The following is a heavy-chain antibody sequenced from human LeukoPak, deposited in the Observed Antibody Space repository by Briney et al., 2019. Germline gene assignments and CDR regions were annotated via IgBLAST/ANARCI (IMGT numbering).Heavy chain of an antibody. CDR2: MNPNSGNT. J-gene: IGHJ3*02. CDR1: GYTFTSYD. D-gene: IGHD2-2*01. V-gene: IGHV1-8*01. CDR3: ARMQYQLLLDAFDI. Sequence: ASVKVSCKASGYTFTSYDINWVRQATGQGLEWMGWMNPNSGNTGYAQKFQGRVTITTDESTSTAYMELSSLRSEDTAVYYCARMQYQLLLDAFDIWGQGTMVTVSS.